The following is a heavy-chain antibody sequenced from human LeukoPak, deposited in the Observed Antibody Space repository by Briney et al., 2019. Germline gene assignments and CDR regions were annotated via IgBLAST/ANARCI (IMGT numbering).Heavy chain of an antibody. CDR2: IIPIFGTA. Sequence: SVKVSCKASGGTFSSYAISWVRQAPGQGLEWMGGIIPIFGTANYAQKFQGRVTITADESTSTAYMELSSLTSDDTAVYYCARTPTYYYDSSKINWFDPWGQGTLVTVSS. V-gene: IGHV1-69*13. CDR1: GGTFSSYA. D-gene: IGHD3-22*01. J-gene: IGHJ5*02. CDR3: ARTPTYYYDSSKINWFDP.